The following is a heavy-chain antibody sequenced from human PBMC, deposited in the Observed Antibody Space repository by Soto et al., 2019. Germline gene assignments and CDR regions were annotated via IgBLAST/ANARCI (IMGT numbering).Heavy chain of an antibody. Sequence: QLQLQESGSGLVKPSQTLSLTCAVSGGSISSGGYSWSWIRQPPGKGLEWIGYIYHSGSTYYNPSLKTRVTISVERSKNHFSLKLSSVPAADTAVYYCARGLAALGSAWFDPWGQGTLVTVSS. V-gene: IGHV4-30-2*01. D-gene: IGHD6-6*01. CDR2: IYHSGST. CDR1: GGSISSGGYS. J-gene: IGHJ5*02. CDR3: ARGLAALGSAWFDP.